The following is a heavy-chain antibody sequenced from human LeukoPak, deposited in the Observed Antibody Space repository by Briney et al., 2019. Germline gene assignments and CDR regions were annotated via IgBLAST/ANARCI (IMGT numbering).Heavy chain of an antibody. V-gene: IGHV1-69*05. CDR3: ARGQQLLQGNWFDP. J-gene: IGHJ5*02. D-gene: IGHD6-13*01. CDR2: IIPIFGTA. Sequence: SAKVSCEASGGTFSSYAISWVRQAPGQGLEWMGGIIPIFGTANYAQKFQGRVTIATDESTSTAYMELSSLRSEDTAVYYCARGQQLLQGNWFDPWGQGTLVTVSS. CDR1: GGTFSSYA.